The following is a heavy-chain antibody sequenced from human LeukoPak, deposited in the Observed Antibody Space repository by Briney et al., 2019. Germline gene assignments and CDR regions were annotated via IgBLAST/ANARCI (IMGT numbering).Heavy chain of an antibody. CDR1: GDSVSSNSAA. V-gene: IGHV6-1*01. Sequence: SQTLSLTCDISGDSVSSNSAAWNWIRQSPSRGLEWLGRTYYRSKWYNDYAVAVKTRITINPDTSKNQFSLQLNSVTPEDTAVYYCARTSARTNMIAVVIPLFDYCGQGTPCTVSS. J-gene: IGHJ4*02. D-gene: IGHD3-22*01. CDR2: TYYRSKWYN. CDR3: ARTSARTNMIAVVIPLFDY.